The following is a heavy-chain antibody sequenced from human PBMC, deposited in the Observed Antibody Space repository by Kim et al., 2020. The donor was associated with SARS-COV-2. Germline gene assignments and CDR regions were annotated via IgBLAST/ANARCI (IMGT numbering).Heavy chain of an antibody. J-gene: IGHJ2*01. D-gene: IGHD3-10*01. Sequence: GGSLRLSCAASGFTFDDYAMHWVRQAPGKGLEWVSGISWNSGSIGYADSVKGRFTISRDNAKNSLYLQMNSLRAEDTALYYCVSGRSGTLVWGRFGYFDLWGRGTLVTVSS. CDR1: GFTFDDYA. CDR2: ISWNSGSI. CDR3: VSGRSGTLVWGRFGYFDL. V-gene: IGHV3-9*01.